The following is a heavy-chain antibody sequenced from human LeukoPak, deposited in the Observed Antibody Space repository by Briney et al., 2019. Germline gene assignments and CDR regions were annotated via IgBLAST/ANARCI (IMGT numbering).Heavy chain of an antibody. CDR3: TTREQQWLVPMRGYYYYGMDV. D-gene: IGHD6-19*01. CDR2: IKSKTDGGTT. Sequence: GGSLRLPCAASGFTLSNAWMSWVRQAPGKGLEWVGRIKSKTDGGTTDYAAPVKGRFTISRDDSKNTLYLQMNSLKTEDTAVYYCTTREQQWLVPMRGYYYYGMDVWGQGTTVTVSS. J-gene: IGHJ6*02. V-gene: IGHV3-15*01. CDR1: GFTLSNAW.